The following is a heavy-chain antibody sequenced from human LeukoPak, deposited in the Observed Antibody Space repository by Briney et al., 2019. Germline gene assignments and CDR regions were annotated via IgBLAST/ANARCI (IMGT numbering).Heavy chain of an antibody. Sequence: PSETLSLTCTVSGGYISSSSYYWGWIRQPPGKGLEWIGSIYDSENTYYNPSLKSRVTISVDTSKSQFSLKLTSVTAADTAVYFCARGLVDYELPKGYIDYWGQGTLVTVPS. D-gene: IGHD4-17*01. CDR1: GGYISSSSYY. V-gene: IGHV4-39*07. CDR3: ARGLVDYELPKGYIDY. CDR2: IYDSENT. J-gene: IGHJ4*02.